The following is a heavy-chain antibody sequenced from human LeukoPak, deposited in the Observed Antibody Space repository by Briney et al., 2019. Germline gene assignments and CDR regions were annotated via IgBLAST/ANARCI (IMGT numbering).Heavy chain of an antibody. J-gene: IGHJ4*02. Sequence: SETLSLTCTVSGGSISSSSYYWGWIRQPPGKGLEWIGSIYYSGSTYYNPSLKSRVTISVDTSRNQFSLKLSSVTAADTAVYYCARDHYYDFWSGYYTYPDYFDYWGQGTLVTVSS. D-gene: IGHD3-3*01. CDR1: GGSISSSSYY. CDR2: IYYSGST. V-gene: IGHV4-39*07. CDR3: ARDHYYDFWSGYYTYPDYFDY.